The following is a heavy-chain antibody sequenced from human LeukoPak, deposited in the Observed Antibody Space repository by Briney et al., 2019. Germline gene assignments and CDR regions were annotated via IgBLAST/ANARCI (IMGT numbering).Heavy chain of an antibody. CDR1: GFTFSSYA. Sequence: GWSLRLSCAASGFTFSSYAMQWVRQAPGKGLEYVSAISSNGGSSYYANSVKGRFTISRDNSKNTLYLQMGSLRAEDMAVYYCARDSGAYYYYGMDVWGQGTTVTVSS. D-gene: IGHD3-10*01. V-gene: IGHV3-64*01. CDR2: ISSNGGSS. J-gene: IGHJ6*02. CDR3: ARDSGAYYYYGMDV.